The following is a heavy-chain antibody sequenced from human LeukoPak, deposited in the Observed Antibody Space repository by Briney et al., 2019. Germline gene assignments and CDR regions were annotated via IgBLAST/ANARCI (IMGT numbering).Heavy chain of an antibody. CDR2: INPSGGST. V-gene: IGHV1-46*01. CDR1: GYTFTSYY. D-gene: IGHD3-3*01. CDR3: ARGRSGYRVLFVFDY. Sequence: GASVKVSCKASGYTFTSYYMHWVRQAPGQGLEWMGIINPSGGSTSYAQKFQGRVTMTRDTSTSTVYMELSSLRSEDTAVYYCARGRSGYRVLFVFDYWGQGTLVTVSS. J-gene: IGHJ4*02.